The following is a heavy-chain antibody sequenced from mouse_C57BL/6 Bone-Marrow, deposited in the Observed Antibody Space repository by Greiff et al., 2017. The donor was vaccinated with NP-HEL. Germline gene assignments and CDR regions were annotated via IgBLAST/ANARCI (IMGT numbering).Heavy chain of an antibody. CDR2: IWSGGST. CDR1: GFSLTSYG. Sequence: VKLKESGPGLVQPSQSLSITCTVSGFSLTSYGVHWVRQSPGKGLEWLGVIWSGGSTDYNAAFISRLSISKDNSKSQVFFKMNSLQADDTAIYYCARNFAGTSYWYFDVWGTGTTVTVSS. J-gene: IGHJ1*03. V-gene: IGHV2-2*01. CDR3: ARNFAGTSYWYFDV. D-gene: IGHD4-1*01.